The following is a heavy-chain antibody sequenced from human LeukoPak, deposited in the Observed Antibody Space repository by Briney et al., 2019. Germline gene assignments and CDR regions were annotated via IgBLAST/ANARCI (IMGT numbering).Heavy chain of an antibody. V-gene: IGHV1-46*01. CDR2: IYPRDGST. J-gene: IGHJ4*02. Sequence: ASVKVSCKASGYSFTSNYIHWVRQAPGQGLEWMGTIYPRDGSTSYAQKFQGRVTVTRDTSTSTVHMELSGLRSEDTAVYYCARDQEAFDYWGQGTLVTVSS. CDR3: ARDQEAFDY. CDR1: GYSFTSNY.